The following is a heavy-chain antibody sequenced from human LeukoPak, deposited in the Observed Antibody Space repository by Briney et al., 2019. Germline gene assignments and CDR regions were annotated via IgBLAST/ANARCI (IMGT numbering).Heavy chain of an antibody. Sequence: GGSLRLSCAASGFTVSSNYMSWVRQAPGKGLEWVSVIYSGGSTYYADSVKGRFTISRDNSKNTLYLQMNSLRAEDTAVYFCAKSRSGSANWALQIFDNWGQGTLVTVSS. CDR2: IYSGGST. CDR3: AKSRSGSANWALQIFDN. V-gene: IGHV3-66*01. CDR1: GFTVSSNY. D-gene: IGHD1-1*01. J-gene: IGHJ4*02.